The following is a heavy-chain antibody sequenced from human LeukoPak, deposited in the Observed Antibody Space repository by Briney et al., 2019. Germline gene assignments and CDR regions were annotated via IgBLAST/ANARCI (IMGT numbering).Heavy chain of an antibody. CDR3: AKDLDASGRQNDYYYYGMDV. J-gene: IGHJ6*02. V-gene: IGHV3-9*01. D-gene: IGHD3-10*01. CDR2: ITWDSGRI. Sequence: GGSLRLSCAASGFSFHDYDMHWVRQAPGKGLEWVAGITWDSGRIGYADSVKGRFTVSRDNAQNSLYPQMNSLRPEDTALYYCAKDLDASGRQNDYYYYGMDVWGQGTTVTVSS. CDR1: GFSFHDYD.